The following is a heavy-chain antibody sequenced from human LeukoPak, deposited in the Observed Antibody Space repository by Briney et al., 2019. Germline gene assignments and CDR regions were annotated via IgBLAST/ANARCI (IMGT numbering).Heavy chain of an antibody. V-gene: IGHV3-23*01. Sequence: GGTLRLSCAASGFTFSSYGMSWVRQAPGKGLEWVSAISGSGGSTYYADSVKGRFTISRDNSKNTLYLQMNSLRAEDTAVYYCARAKPKNMVRGLIMRRESRYYFDYWGQGTLVTVSS. CDR2: ISGSGGST. D-gene: IGHD3-10*01. CDR1: GFTFSSYG. CDR3: ARAKPKNMVRGLIMRRESRYYFDY. J-gene: IGHJ4*02.